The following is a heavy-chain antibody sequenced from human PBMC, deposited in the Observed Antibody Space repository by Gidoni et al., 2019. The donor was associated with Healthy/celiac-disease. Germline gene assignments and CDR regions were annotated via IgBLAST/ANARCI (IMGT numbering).Heavy chain of an antibody. V-gene: IGHV3-23*01. CDR3: AKDRCGDCYAPFDD. J-gene: IGHJ4*02. CDR2: MSGSGGST. D-gene: IGHD2-21*02. CDR1: GFTFSSYA. Sequence: EVQLLESGGGLVQPGGSLRLSCAASGFTFSSYAMSWVRQAPGKGLECVSAMSGSGGSTYYADSVKGRLTISRDNSKNTLYLKMNSLRAEDTAVYYCAKDRCGDCYAPFDDWGQGTLVTVSS.